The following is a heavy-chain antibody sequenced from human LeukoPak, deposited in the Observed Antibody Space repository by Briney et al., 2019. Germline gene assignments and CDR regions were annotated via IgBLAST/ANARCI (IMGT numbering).Heavy chain of an antibody. V-gene: IGHV1-69*13. CDR1: GGTFSSYA. CDR2: IIPIFGTA. J-gene: IGHJ4*02. D-gene: IGHD4-23*01. CDR3: ARGWLAETMVVTPYNY. Sequence: ASVKVSCKASGGTFSSYAISWVRQAPGQELEWMGGIIPIFGTANYAQKFHDRVTITAVESMSTIYMELSSLRSEDTAVYYCARGWLAETMVVTPYNYWGQGTLVTVSS.